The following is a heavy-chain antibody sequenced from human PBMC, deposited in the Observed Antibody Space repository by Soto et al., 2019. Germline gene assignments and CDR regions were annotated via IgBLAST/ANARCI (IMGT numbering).Heavy chain of an antibody. CDR1: GFTFSSYG. J-gene: IGHJ4*02. CDR2: ISYDGSNK. CDR3: AKDRITYFDY. D-gene: IGHD3-16*01. Sequence: ESGGGVVQPGRSLRLSCAASGFTFSSYGMHWVRQAPGKGLEWVAVISYDGSNKYYADSVKGRFTISRDNSKNTLYLQMNSLRAEDTAVYYCAKDRITYFDYWGQGTLVTVSS. V-gene: IGHV3-30*18.